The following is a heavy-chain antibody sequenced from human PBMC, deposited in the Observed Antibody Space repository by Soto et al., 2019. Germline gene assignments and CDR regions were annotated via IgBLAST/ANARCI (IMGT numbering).Heavy chain of an antibody. CDR2: IYPGDSDT. Sequence: ESLRISCKGSGYSFTSYWIGWVRQMPGKGLEWMGIIYPGDSDTRYSPSFQGQVTISADKSISTAYLQWSSLKASDTAMYYCARHYCSSTSCYPVYYYYYGMDVWGQGTTVTVSS. J-gene: IGHJ6*02. V-gene: IGHV5-51*01. D-gene: IGHD2-2*01. CDR1: GYSFTSYW. CDR3: ARHYCSSTSCYPVYYYYYGMDV.